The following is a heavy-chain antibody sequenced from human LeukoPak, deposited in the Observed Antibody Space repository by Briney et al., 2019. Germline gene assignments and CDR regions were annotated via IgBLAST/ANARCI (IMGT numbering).Heavy chain of an antibody. Sequence: SETLSLTCTVSGGSISSYYWSWIRQPPGKGLEWIRYIYYSGSTNYNPSLKSRVTISVDTSKNQFSLKLSSVTAADTAVYYCARHRRYYYDSSGYSYFDYWGQGTLVTVSS. CDR3: ARHRRYYYDSSGYSYFDY. D-gene: IGHD3-22*01. CDR2: IYYSGST. V-gene: IGHV4-59*08. CDR1: GGSISSYY. J-gene: IGHJ4*02.